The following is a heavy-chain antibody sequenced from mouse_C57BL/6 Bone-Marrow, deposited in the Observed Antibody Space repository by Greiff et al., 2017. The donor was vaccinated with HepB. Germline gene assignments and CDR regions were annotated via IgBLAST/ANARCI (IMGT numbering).Heavy chain of an antibody. D-gene: IGHD2-4*01. CDR3: ARAYDYDYFDY. Sequence: EVQLVESGGGLVQPGGSLKLSCAASGFTFSDYYMYWVRQTPEKRLEWVAYISNGGGSTYYPDTVKGRFTISRDNAKNTLYLQMSRLKSEDTAMYYCARAYDYDYFDYWGQGTTLTVSS. J-gene: IGHJ2*01. V-gene: IGHV5-12*01. CDR2: ISNGGGST. CDR1: GFTFSDYY.